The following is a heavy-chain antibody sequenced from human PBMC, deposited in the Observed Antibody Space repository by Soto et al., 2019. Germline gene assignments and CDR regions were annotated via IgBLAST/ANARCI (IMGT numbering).Heavy chain of an antibody. V-gene: IGHV3-21*01. Sequence: GGSLRLSCAASGFTFSSYSMNWVRQAPGKGLEWVSSISSSSSYIYYADSVKGRFTISRDNAKNSLYLQMNSLRAEDTAVYYCAREDDIVVVVAAPFGFDYWGQGTLGTVSS. CDR2: ISSSSSYI. CDR3: AREDDIVVVVAAPFGFDY. J-gene: IGHJ4*02. CDR1: GFTFSSYS. D-gene: IGHD2-15*01.